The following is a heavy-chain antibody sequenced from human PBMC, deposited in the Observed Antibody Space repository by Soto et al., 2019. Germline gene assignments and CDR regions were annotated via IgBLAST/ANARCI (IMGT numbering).Heavy chain of an antibody. Sequence: SETLSLTCAVSGGSISSGGYSWSWLRHPPGKGLEWIGYIYQSGDTYYNPSLKSRVTISVDGSKNQFSLKLTSVTAADTADYYCARSPRADRPDNCFDPWGQGTLVTVSS. CDR1: GGSISSGGYS. V-gene: IGHV4-30-2*01. D-gene: IGHD6-6*01. CDR2: IYQSGDT. J-gene: IGHJ5*02. CDR3: ARSPRADRPDNCFDP.